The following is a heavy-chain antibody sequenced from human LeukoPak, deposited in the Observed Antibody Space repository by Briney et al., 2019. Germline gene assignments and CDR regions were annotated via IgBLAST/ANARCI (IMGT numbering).Heavy chain of an antibody. CDR3: ARDSAGNDY. J-gene: IGHJ4*02. Sequence: GGSLRLSCAASGFTFSTYWMSWVRQAPGKGLEWVANIKQDGSEKYYVDSVKGRFTISGDNAKNSLYLQMNSLRAEDTAMYYCARDSAGNDYWGQGTLVTVSS. CDR1: GFTFSTYW. D-gene: IGHD6-13*01. CDR2: IKQDGSEK. V-gene: IGHV3-7*01.